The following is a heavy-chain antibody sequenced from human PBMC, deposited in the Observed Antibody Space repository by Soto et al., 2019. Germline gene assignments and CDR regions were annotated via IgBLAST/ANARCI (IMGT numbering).Heavy chain of an antibody. CDR3: ARMATFGSLNWYDP. CDR1: GYSFTNND. CDR2: MNPGSGDT. Sequence: GASVKVSCKASGYSFTNNDVSWVRQATGQGLEWMGWMNPGSGDTGYAQKFQGRVTMTRDISIATAYMELSSLRSDDTAIYYCARMATFGSLNWYDPWGQGTLVHVSS. D-gene: IGHD3-16*01. J-gene: IGHJ5*02. V-gene: IGHV1-8*01.